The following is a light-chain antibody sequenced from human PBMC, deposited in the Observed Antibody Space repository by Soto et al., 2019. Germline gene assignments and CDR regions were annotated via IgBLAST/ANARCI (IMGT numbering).Light chain of an antibody. J-gene: IGKJ4*01. V-gene: IGKV3-20*01. CDR2: GAS. Sequence: EIVLTQSPGTLSLSPEERATLSCRASQSVSSSYLAWYQQKPGQAPRLLIYGASSRATGIPDRFSGSGSGTDFTLTISRLEPEDFAAYYCQQYGSSRLTFGGGTKVDIK. CDR1: QSVSSSY. CDR3: QQYGSSRLT.